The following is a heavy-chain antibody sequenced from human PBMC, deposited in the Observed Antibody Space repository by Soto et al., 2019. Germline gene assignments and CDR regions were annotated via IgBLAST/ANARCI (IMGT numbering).Heavy chain of an antibody. J-gene: IGHJ4*01. CDR1: GYTFTSYY. V-gene: IGHV1-18*01. Sequence: QVQLVQSGAEVKKPGASVKVSCKASGYTFTSYYISWVRPATGQGLAWMGWISAYNANTTSAQRLRGRGTKRHYNDPPNEPKKLQGRVTMTTHTTTITANMELRSLRSDDTAVHDCARDSPPPREWGHGTLVTVSS. CDR2: ISAYNANT. CDR3: ARDSPPPRE.